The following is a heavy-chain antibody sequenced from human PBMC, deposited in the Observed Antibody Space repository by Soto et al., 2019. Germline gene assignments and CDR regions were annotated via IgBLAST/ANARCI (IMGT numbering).Heavy chain of an antibody. V-gene: IGHV4-59*01. Sequence: PSEILSPTCTSSGPAISAFPWSWVRQPPGKGLEWIGNIHYNGNTKYNPSLKSRVTMSVDTSKNQFSLKLISVTAADTAKYFCASEGNLGTWLQPLDFWGQG. CDR2: IHYNGNT. J-gene: IGHJ4*02. CDR3: ASEGNLGTWLQPLDF. D-gene: IGHD5-12*01. CDR1: GPAISAFP.